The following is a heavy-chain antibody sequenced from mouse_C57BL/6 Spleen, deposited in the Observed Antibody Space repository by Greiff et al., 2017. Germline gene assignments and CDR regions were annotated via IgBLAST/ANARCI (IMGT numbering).Heavy chain of an antibody. CDR2: IRLKSDNYAT. CDR1: GFTFSNYW. V-gene: IGHV6-3*01. CDR3: TGRGLLLFAY. J-gene: IGHJ3*01. Sequence: EVQLVESGGGLVQPGGSMKLSCVASGFTFSNYWMNWVRQSPEKGLEWVAQIRLKSDNYATHYAESVKGRFTISRDDSKSSVYLQMNNLRAEDTGIYYCTGRGLLLFAYWGQGTLVTVSA. D-gene: IGHD2-3*01.